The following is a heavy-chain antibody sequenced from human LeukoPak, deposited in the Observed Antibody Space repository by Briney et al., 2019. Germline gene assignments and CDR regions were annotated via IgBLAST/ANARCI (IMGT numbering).Heavy chain of an antibody. J-gene: IGHJ4*02. Sequence: SETLSLTCTVSGGSISSYYWSWIRQPAGKGLEWIGRIYTSGSTNYNPSLKSRVTISVDTSKNQFSLKLSSMTAADTAVYYCARHGRGDSSGYQSFFGYWGQGILVTVSS. D-gene: IGHD3-22*01. V-gene: IGHV4-4*07. CDR3: ARHGRGDSSGYQSFFGY. CDR1: GGSISSYY. CDR2: IYTSGST.